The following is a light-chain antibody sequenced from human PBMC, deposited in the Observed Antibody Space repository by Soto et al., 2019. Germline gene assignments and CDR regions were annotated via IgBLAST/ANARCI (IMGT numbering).Light chain of an antibody. CDR2: DAS. CDR1: QSVSSSY. V-gene: IGKV3-20*01. CDR3: SHYDSSPWT. Sequence: IVLTQSPGTVSLSPGERATLSCRASQSVSSSYLAWYQQKPGQAPRLLIYDASSRATGIPDRFSGSGSGTDFTLTISRLEPEDFAVYFCSHYDSSPWTFGQVTKVAIK. J-gene: IGKJ1*01.